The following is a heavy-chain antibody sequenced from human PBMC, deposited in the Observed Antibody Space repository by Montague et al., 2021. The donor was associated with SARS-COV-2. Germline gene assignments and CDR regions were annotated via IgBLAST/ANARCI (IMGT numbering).Heavy chain of an antibody. J-gene: IGHJ4*02. CDR1: GFSLSTSGVG. V-gene: IGHV2-5*02. CDR2: IYWDDDK. D-gene: IGHD6-13*01. CDR3: ARRDSGRIAAAGFDY. Sequence: PALVKPTQTLTLTCTFSGFSLSTSGVGVGWIRRPPGKDLEWLALIYWDDDKRYSPSLKSRLTITKDTSKNQVVLTMTNMDPVDTATYYCARRDSGRIAAAGFDYWGQGTLVTVSS.